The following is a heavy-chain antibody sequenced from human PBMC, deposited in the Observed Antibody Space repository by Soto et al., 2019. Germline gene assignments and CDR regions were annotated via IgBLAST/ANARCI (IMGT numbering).Heavy chain of an antibody. V-gene: IGHV1-3*01. Sequence: QVQLVQSGAEVKKPGASVKVSCKASGYTFTSYGMHWVRQAPGQRLEWMGWINAGNGNTKYSQKFQGRVTITRDTSASTAYMELSSLRSEDTAVYYCARGLNVYYFDYWGQGTLVTVSS. CDR2: INAGNGNT. CDR3: ARGLNVYYFDY. CDR1: GYTFTSYG. J-gene: IGHJ4*02. D-gene: IGHD3-16*01.